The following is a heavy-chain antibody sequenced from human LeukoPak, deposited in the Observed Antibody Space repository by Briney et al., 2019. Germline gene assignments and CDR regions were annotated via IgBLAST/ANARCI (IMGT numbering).Heavy chain of an antibody. J-gene: IGHJ4*02. Sequence: PGGSLRLSCVASGFTFPSHWMSWVRQAPGKGLEWVANIKQDGSERYYVDSVKGRFTISRDNAKNSLYLQMNSLRAEDTAVYYCARESFITMVRGVDFDSWGQGTLVTVSS. D-gene: IGHD3-10*01. V-gene: IGHV3-7*01. CDR1: GFTFPSHW. CDR3: ARESFITMVRGVDFDS. CDR2: IKQDGSER.